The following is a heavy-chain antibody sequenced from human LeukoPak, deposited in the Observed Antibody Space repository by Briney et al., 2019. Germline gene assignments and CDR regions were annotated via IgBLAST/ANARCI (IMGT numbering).Heavy chain of an antibody. CDR2: IYYSGST. V-gene: IGHV4-59*08. CDR1: GGSISSYY. D-gene: IGHD1-14*01. CDR3: ARFGRTHYYYYGMDV. J-gene: IGHJ6*02. Sequence: PSETLSLTCTVSGGSISSYYWSWIRQPPGKGLEWIGYIYYSGSTNYNPSLKSRVTISVDTSENQFSLKLSSVTAADTAVYYCARFGRTHYYYYGMDVWGQGTTVTVSS.